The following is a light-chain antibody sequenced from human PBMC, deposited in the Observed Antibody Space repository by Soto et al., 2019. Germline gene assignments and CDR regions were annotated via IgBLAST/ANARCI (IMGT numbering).Light chain of an antibody. CDR1: SSDVGGYEY. V-gene: IGLV2-14*03. CDR2: DVS. J-gene: IGLJ1*01. CDR3: SSYTTSSPLGV. Sequence: QSALTQPASVSGSPGQSITISCTGTSSDVGGYEYVSWYQQHPGKAPKRIIYDVSDRPSGVSNRFSGSKSGNTASLAISGLQAEDEADYYCSSYTTSSPLGVFGTGTKVPS.